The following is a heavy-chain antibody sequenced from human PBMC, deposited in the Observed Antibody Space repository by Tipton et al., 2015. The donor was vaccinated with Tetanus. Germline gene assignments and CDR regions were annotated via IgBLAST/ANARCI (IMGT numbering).Heavy chain of an antibody. CDR2: VIYDGTS. J-gene: IGHJ5*02. D-gene: IGHD2-2*01. CDR3: ARGVPYSTTMGSDWFDP. CDR1: GVSVRSYY. V-gene: IGHV4-34*01. Sequence: LRLSCTVPGVSVRSYYWSWIRQSPDKGLEWLGDVIYDGTSYYNPSLNSRVKISLDTSMNQVSLTLTSVTAADTALYYCARGVPYSTTMGSDWFDPWGQGTLVTVSS.